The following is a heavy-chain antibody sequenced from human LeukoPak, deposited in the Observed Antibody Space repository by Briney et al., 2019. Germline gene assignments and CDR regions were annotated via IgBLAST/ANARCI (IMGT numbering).Heavy chain of an antibody. CDR3: AKANKEYSSSWYGIGY. Sequence: GGSLRLSCAASGFTFDDYAMHWVRQAPGKGLEWVSGISWNSGSIGYADSVKGRFTISRDNAKNSLYLQMNSLRAEDTALYYCAKANKEYSSSWYGIGYWGQGTLVTVSS. CDR2: ISWNSGSI. D-gene: IGHD6-13*01. J-gene: IGHJ4*02. V-gene: IGHV3-9*01. CDR1: GFTFDDYA.